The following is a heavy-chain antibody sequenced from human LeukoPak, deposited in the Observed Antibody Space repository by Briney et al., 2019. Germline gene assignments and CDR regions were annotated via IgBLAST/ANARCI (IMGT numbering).Heavy chain of an antibody. CDR2: IYYSGST. Sequence: SQTLSLTCTVSGGSISSGGYYWRWIRQHPGKGLEWIGYIYYSGSTYYNPSLKSRVTISVDTSKNRFSLKLSSVTAADTAVYYCARVVGRWRAAFDIWGQGTMVTVSS. V-gene: IGHV4-31*03. CDR1: GGSISSGGYY. CDR3: ARVVGRWRAAFDI. D-gene: IGHD4-23*01. J-gene: IGHJ3*02.